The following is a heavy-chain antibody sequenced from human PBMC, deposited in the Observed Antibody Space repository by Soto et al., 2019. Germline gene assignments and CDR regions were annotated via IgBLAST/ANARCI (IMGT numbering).Heavy chain of an antibody. CDR2: IIPIFGTA. V-gene: IGHV1-69*13. Sequence: GASVKVSCKASGGTFSSYAISWVRQAPGQGLEWMGGIIPIFGTASYAQKFQGRVTITADESTSTAYMELSSLRSEDTAVYYCASSDTVGGRNWFDPWGQGTLVTVSS. J-gene: IGHJ5*02. CDR3: ASSDTVGGRNWFDP. D-gene: IGHD3-3*01. CDR1: GGTFSSYA.